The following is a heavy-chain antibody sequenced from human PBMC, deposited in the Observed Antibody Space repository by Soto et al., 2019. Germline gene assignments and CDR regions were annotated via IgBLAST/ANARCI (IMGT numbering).Heavy chain of an antibody. CDR2: IIPIFGTA. CDR3: ARVVVAGSYYYYYYGMDV. V-gene: IGHV1-69*12. CDR1: GGTFSSYA. J-gene: IGHJ6*02. Sequence: QVQLVQSGAEVKKPGSSVKVSCKASGGTFSSYAISWVRQAPGQGLEWMGGIIPIFGTANYAQKFQGRVTITADESTSTANMELSSRRSEDTAVYYCARVVVAGSYYYYYYGMDVWGQGTTVTVSS. D-gene: IGHD6-19*01.